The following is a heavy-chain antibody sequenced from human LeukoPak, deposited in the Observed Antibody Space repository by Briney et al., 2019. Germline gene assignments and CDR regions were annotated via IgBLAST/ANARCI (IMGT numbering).Heavy chain of an antibody. CDR3: ARARQQLYYYYGMDV. V-gene: IGHV3-21*01. D-gene: IGHD6-13*01. Sequence: GGSLRLSCAASGFTFSSYAMHWVRQAPGKGLEWVSSISSSRSYIYYADSMKGRFTISRDNAKNSLYLQMNSLRAEDTAVYYCARARQQLYYYYGMDVWGQGTTVTVSS. J-gene: IGHJ6*02. CDR2: ISSSRSYI. CDR1: GFTFSSYA.